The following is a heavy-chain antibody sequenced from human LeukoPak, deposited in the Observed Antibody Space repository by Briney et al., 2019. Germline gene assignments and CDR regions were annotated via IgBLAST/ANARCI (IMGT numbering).Heavy chain of an antibody. CDR1: GDSVSSTSKH. J-gene: IGHJ4*02. Sequence: SETLSPTCTVSGDSVSSTSKHWNWIRQPPGKDLEWIGNIYNTGNTNYNPSLKSRVTISLDTSKNQFSLRLTSVTAADTAVYSCASGRRDNSGWYHLDCWGQGTPVTVSS. CDR2: IYNTGNT. V-gene: IGHV4-61*01. CDR3: ASGRRDNSGWYHLDC. D-gene: IGHD6-19*01.